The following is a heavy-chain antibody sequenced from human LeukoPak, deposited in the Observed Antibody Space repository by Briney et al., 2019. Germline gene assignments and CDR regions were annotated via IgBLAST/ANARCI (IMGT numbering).Heavy chain of an antibody. CDR2: INPNSGGT. CDR1: GYSFTGYY. D-gene: IGHD7-27*01. J-gene: IGHJ6*02. CDR3: AREPILKLGILGYYYGMDV. V-gene: IGHV1-2*02. Sequence: ASVKVSCKASGYSFTGYYIHWVRQAPGQGLEWMGWINPNSGGTNYAQKFQGRVTMTRDTSISTTYMELSRLGSDDTAVYYCAREPILKLGILGYYYGMDVWGQGTTVTVSS.